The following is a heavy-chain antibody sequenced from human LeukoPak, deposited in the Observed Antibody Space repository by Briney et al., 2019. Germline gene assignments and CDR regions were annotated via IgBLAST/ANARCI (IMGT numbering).Heavy chain of an antibody. CDR3: ARDQVGSSWLDY. J-gene: IGHJ4*02. Sequence: SETLSLTCAVSGGSISTYYWSWIRQPPGKGLEWIGYINYSGSTNYNPSLKSRVTISVDTSKNQFSLKLTSVTAADTAVYYCARDQVGSSWLDYWGQGTLVTVSS. D-gene: IGHD6-13*01. CDR1: GGSISTYY. V-gene: IGHV4-59*01. CDR2: INYSGST.